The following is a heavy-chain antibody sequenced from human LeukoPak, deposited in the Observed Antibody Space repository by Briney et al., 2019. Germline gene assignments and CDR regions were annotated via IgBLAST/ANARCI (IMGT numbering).Heavy chain of an antibody. CDR2: ISGSGGST. J-gene: IGHJ4*02. D-gene: IGHD3-10*01. V-gene: IGHV3-23*01. CDR1: GFTFSSYA. Sequence: GGSLRLSCAVSGFTFSSYAMSWVRQAPGKGLEWVSAISGSGGSTYYADSVKGRFTISRDNSKNTLYLQMNSLRAEDTAVYYCAKDGSSWFWGYFDYWGQGTLVTVSS. CDR3: AKDGSSWFWGYFDY.